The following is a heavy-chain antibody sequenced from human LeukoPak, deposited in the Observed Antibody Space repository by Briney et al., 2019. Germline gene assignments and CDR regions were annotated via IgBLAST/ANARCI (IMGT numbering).Heavy chain of an antibody. D-gene: IGHD3-22*01. J-gene: IGHJ4*02. CDR2: INPNSGGT. CDR1: GYTFTGYY. CDR3: ARGEQYYDSSGSID. V-gene: IGHV1-2*02. Sequence: WASVKVSCKASGYTFTGYYMHWVRQAPGQGLEWMGWINPNSGGTNYAQKFQGRVTMTRDTSISTAYMELSRLRSDDTAVYYCARGEQYYDSSGSIDWGQGTLVTVSS.